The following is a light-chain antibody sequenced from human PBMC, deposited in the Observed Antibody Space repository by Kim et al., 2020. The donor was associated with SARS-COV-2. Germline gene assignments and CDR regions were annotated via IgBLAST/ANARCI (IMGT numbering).Light chain of an antibody. V-gene: IGKV3-20*01. CDR3: QQYGGSPPYT. CDR1: QTISSTY. Sequence: SHGERATLSCRASQTISSTYLAWYQQKPGQAPRLLIYGASRRATGIPDRFSGTASGTDFTLTISRLEPEDFAVYYCQQYGGSPPYTFGQGTKLEI. J-gene: IGKJ2*01. CDR2: GAS.